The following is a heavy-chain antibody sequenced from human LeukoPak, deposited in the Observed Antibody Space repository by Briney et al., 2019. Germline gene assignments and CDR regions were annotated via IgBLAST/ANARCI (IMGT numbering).Heavy chain of an antibody. J-gene: IGHJ4*02. CDR2: IRSKANSYAT. D-gene: IGHD5-24*01. Sequence: GGSLRLSCAASGFTFSDYWMSWVRQASGKGLEWVGRIRSKANSYATAYAASVKGRFTISRDDSKNTAYLQMNSLKTEDTAVYYCTSVWLQNDYWGQGTLVTVSS. CDR3: TSVWLQNDY. V-gene: IGHV3-73*01. CDR1: GFTFSDYW.